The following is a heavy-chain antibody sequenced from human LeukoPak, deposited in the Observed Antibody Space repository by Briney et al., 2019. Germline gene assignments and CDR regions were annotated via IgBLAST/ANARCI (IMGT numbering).Heavy chain of an antibody. J-gene: IGHJ6*03. D-gene: IGHD4-11*01. CDR2: INPNSGGT. V-gene: IGHV1-2*02. CDR3: ARAPMTTEDYYYMDV. Sequence: ASVKVSCKASGYTFTGYYMHWVRQAPGQGLEWMGWINPNSGGTNYAQKFQGRVTMTRDTSISTAYMELSRLRSDDTAVYYCARAPMTTEDYYYMDVWGKGTTVTVSS. CDR1: GYTFTGYY.